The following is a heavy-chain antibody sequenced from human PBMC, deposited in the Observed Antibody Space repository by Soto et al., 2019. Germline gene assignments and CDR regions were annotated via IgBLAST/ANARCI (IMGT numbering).Heavy chain of an antibody. CDR3: ARVMYYYDSSGYPSQYYFDY. J-gene: IGHJ4*02. CDR1: GGSISSGGYY. Sequence: PSETLSLTCTVSGGSISSGGYYWSWIRQHPGKGLEWIGYIYYSGSTYYNPSLKSRVTISVDTSKNQFSLKLSSVTAADTAVYYCARVMYYYDSSGYPSQYYFDYWGQGTLVTVSS. D-gene: IGHD3-22*01. V-gene: IGHV4-31*03. CDR2: IYYSGST.